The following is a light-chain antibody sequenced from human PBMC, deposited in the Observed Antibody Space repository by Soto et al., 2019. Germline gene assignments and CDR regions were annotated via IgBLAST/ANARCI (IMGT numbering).Light chain of an antibody. V-gene: IGLV2-23*01. Sequence: QSVLTQPASVSGSPGQSITISCTGTSSDVGSYNLVSWYQQHPGKAPKLMIYEGSKRPSGVSNRFSGSKSGNTASLTISGLQAEDEADYYCRSYAGSSTRVFGGGTKVTVL. J-gene: IGLJ2*01. CDR1: SSDVGSYNL. CDR3: RSYAGSSTRV. CDR2: EGS.